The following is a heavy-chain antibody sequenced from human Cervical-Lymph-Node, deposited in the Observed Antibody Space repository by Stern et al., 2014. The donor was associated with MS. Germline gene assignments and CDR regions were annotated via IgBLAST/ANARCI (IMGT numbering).Heavy chain of an antibody. CDR1: GGTFTRNA. J-gene: IGHJ4*02. Sequence: VQLVQSGAEVKKPGSSVKVSCKASGGTFTRNAVSWVRQAPGHGLEWMGGLIPSLGTANYAQRFQGRGTLAADASTSTAYMELSSLRSEDTAVYYCARDAGIAVAGTGPYYFDFWGQGTLVTVSS. D-gene: IGHD6-19*01. CDR3: ARDAGIAVAGTGPYYFDF. V-gene: IGHV1-69*01. CDR2: LIPSLGTA.